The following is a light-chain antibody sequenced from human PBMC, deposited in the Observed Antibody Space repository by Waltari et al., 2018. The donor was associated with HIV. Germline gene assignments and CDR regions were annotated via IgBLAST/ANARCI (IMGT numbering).Light chain of an antibody. CDR2: KDY. Sequence: SYELTQPPSVSVSPGQTAGITCSGDALSKPFVYRYQQKTGRAPSLLIYKDYQRPSGVPGRVSVSTSGITVKLTITGVLAEDEAEYYCQSADKNIKSVVFGGGTKLTVL. J-gene: IGLJ2*01. V-gene: IGLV3-25*03. CDR3: QSADKNIKSVV. CDR1: ALSKPF.